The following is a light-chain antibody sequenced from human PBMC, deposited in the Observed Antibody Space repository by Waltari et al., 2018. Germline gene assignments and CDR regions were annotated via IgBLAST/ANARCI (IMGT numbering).Light chain of an antibody. CDR2: AAS. Sequence: DIQMTQSPSSLSASVGDRVSITCRTSQSISNYLNWYHQRPGDAPHLLIYAASSLQSGVSSRFSGSGSGTDFSLTISSLQPEDVGIYYCQQSYATVWTFGLGTKVEIK. J-gene: IGKJ1*01. CDR1: QSISNY. V-gene: IGKV1-39*01. CDR3: QQSYATVWT.